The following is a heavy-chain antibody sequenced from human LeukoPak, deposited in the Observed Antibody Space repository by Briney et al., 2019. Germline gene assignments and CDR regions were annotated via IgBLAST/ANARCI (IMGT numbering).Heavy chain of an antibody. Sequence: PSETLSLTCAVSGYSISSGYYWGWIRQPPGRGLEWIGSIYHSGSTYYNPSLKSRGTISVDTSKNQFSLKLSSVTAADTAVYYCVSSDCSGGSCYFDYWGQGTLVTVSS. CDR2: IYHSGST. J-gene: IGHJ4*02. CDR3: VSSDCSGGSCYFDY. D-gene: IGHD2-15*01. CDR1: GYSISSGYY. V-gene: IGHV4-38-2*01.